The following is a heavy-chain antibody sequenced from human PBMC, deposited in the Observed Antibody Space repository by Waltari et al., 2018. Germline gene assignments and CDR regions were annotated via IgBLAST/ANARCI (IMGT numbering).Heavy chain of an antibody. CDR2: IKQDGSEK. J-gene: IGHJ4*02. CDR1: GFSFSHYW. CDR3: ARDLDY. Sequence: EVQLVESGGGLVQPGGSLRLSCAASGFSFSHYWMGWVRQAPGKGLEWVANIKQDGSEKFYVDSVKGRFTISRDNAKNSLYLQMNNLRAEDTAVYYCARDLDYWGQGTLVTVSS. V-gene: IGHV3-7*01.